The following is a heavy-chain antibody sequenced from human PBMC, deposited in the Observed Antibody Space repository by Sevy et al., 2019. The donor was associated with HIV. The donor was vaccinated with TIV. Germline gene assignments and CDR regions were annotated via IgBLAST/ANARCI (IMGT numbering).Heavy chain of an antibody. J-gene: IGHJ2*01. CDR1: GGSISSYY. CDR2: IYNSGST. D-gene: IGHD5-18*01. CDR3: ARYSYEDWYFDL. V-gene: IGHV4-59*12. Sequence: SETLSLTCTVSGGSISSYYWSWIRQPPGKGLEWIGYIYNSGSTNYNPSLKSRVTISVDTSKNQFSLKLSSVTAADTAVYYCARYSYEDWYFDLWGRGTLVTVSS.